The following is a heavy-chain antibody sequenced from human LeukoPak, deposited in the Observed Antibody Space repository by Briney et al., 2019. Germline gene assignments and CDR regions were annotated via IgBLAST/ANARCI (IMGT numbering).Heavy chain of an antibody. V-gene: IGHV3-48*04. CDR2: ISSSGSTI. CDR3: AKVLDYGDYTPAIDY. Sequence: SGGSLRLSCAASGFTFSSYGMHWVRQAPGKGLEWVSYISSSGSTIYYADSVKGRFTISRDNAKNSLYLQMNSLRAEDTAVYYCAKVLDYGDYTPAIDYWGQGTLVTVSS. D-gene: IGHD4-17*01. J-gene: IGHJ4*02. CDR1: GFTFSSYG.